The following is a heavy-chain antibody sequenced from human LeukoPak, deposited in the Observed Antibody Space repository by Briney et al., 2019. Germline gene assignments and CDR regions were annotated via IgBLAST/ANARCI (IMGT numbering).Heavy chain of an antibody. V-gene: IGHV4-34*01. D-gene: IGHD6-13*01. J-gene: IGHJ5*01. CDR2: TNHSGST. Sequence: SETLSLTCAVYGGSFSGYYWSWIRQPPGKGLEWIGETNHSGSTNYNPSLKSRVTISVDTSKNQFSLKLSSVTAADTAVYYCSRVTGPSGSSWFDSWGQGTLVTVSS. CDR1: GGSFSGYY. CDR3: SRVTGPSGSSWFDS.